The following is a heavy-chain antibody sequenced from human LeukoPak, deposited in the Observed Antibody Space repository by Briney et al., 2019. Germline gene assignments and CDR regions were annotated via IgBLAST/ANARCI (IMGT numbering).Heavy chain of an antibody. V-gene: IGHV4-34*01. D-gene: IGHD2-2*01. J-gene: IGHJ1*01. CDR1: GGSFSGYY. Sequence: SETLSLTCAVYGGSFSGYYWSWIRQPPGKGLEWIGEINHSGSTNYNPSLKSRVTISVDTSKNQFSLKLSSVPAADTAVYYSARQTPRLRYCSSTSCYSGYFQHWGQGTLVTVSS. CDR3: ARQTPRLRYCSSTSCYSGYFQH. CDR2: INHSGST.